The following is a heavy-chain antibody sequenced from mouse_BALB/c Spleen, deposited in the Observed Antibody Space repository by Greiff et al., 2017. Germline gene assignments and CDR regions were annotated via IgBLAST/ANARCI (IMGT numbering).Heavy chain of an antibody. CDR1: GYTFTSYW. V-gene: IGHV1-7*01. CDR3: ARVLRLYYFDY. J-gene: IGHJ2*01. D-gene: IGHD1-2*01. CDR2: INPSTGYT. Sequence: QVQLKESGAELAKPGASVKMSCKASGYTFTSYWMHWVKQRPGQGLEWIGYINPSTGYTEYNQKFKDKATLTADKSSSTAYMQLSSLTSEDSAVYYCARVLRLYYFDYWGQGTTLTVSS.